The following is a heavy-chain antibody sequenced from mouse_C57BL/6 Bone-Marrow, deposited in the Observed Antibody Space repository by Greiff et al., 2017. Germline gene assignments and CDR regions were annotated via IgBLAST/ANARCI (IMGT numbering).Heavy chain of an antibody. CDR2: IHPNSGST. J-gene: IGHJ2*01. Sequence: QVQLQQPGAELVKPGASVKLSCKASGYTFTSYWMHWVKQRPGQGLVWIGMIHPNSGSTNYNEKFKSKATLTVDKSSSTAYMQLSSLTSEDSAVYYCALLRLGYYFDYWGQGTTLTVSS. CDR3: ALLRLGYYFDY. CDR1: GYTFTSYW. V-gene: IGHV1-64*01. D-gene: IGHD1-1*01.